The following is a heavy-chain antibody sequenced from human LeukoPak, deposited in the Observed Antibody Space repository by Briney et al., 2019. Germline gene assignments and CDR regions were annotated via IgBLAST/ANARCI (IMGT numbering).Heavy chain of an antibody. CDR1: GGSISSSSYY. D-gene: IGHD6-19*01. V-gene: IGHV4-61*02. CDR2: IYTSGST. J-gene: IGHJ4*02. Sequence: PSETLSLTCTVSGGSISSSSYYWSWIRQPAGKGLEWIGRIYTSGSTNYNPSLKSRVTMSVDTSKNQFSLKLSSVTAADTAVYYCARDYSGWYHFDYWGQGTLVTVSS. CDR3: ARDYSGWYHFDY.